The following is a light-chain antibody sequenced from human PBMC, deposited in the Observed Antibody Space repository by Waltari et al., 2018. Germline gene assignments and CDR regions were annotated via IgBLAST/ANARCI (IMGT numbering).Light chain of an antibody. J-gene: IGKJ1*01. CDR1: QSISKY. CDR3: QKYEALPAT. CDR2: EAS. V-gene: IGKV3-20*01. Sequence: EIVLTQSPGTLSLSPGERATLSCRASQSISKYLDWYQQKPGQAPRLLIYEASIRATGIPYRFSGSGSGTDFSLIISRLEPEDFAVYYCQKYEALPATFGQGTKVEIK.